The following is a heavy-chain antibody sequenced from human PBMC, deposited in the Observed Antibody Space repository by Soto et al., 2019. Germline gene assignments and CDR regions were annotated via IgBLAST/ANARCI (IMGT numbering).Heavy chain of an antibody. D-gene: IGHD1-1*01. J-gene: IGHJ4*02. V-gene: IGHV3-74*01. CDR2: TNSDGSSK. CDR3: ARYTYNISPFDY. CDR1: GFTFSNYW. Sequence: GESLRLSCAASGFTFSNYWMHWVRQVPGKGLVWVSRTNSDGSSKSYADSVKGRFTISRDNAKNTVFLQMDSLRAEDTAVYYCARYTYNISPFDYWGQGTLVTVSS.